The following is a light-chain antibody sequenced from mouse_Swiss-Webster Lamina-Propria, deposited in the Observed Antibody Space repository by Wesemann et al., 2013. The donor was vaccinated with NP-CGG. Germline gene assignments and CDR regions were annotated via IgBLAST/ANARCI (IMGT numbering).Light chain of an antibody. CDR3: QQDYSSPWT. CDR1: QSVSND. J-gene: IGKJ1*01. Sequence: LVSAGDRVTITCKASQSVSNDVAWYQQKPGQSPKLLIYYASNRYTGVPDRFTGSGYGTDFTFTISTVQAEDLAVYFCQQDYSSPWTFGGGTKLEIK. V-gene: IGKV6-32*01. CDR2: YAS.